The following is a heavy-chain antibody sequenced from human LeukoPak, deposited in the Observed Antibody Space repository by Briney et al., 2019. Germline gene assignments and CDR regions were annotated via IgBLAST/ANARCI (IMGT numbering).Heavy chain of an antibody. CDR2: ISAYNGNT. CDR3: ARAPKWELLPDYFDY. D-gene: IGHD1-26*01. Sequence: ASVKVSCKASGYTFTSYGISWVRQAPGQGLEWMGWISAYNGNTNYAQNLQGRVSMITDTSTSTAYMDLRSLRSDDTAVYYCARAPKWELLPDYFDYWGQGTLVTVSS. V-gene: IGHV1-18*01. J-gene: IGHJ4*02. CDR1: GYTFTSYG.